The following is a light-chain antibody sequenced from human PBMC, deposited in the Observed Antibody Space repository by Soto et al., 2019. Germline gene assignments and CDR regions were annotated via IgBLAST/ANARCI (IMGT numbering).Light chain of an antibody. CDR2: DAS. CDR1: QSVSSY. Sequence: EIVLTQSPATLSLSPGERATLSCRASQSVSSYLAWYQQKPGQAPRLLIYDASNRATGIPARFSCSGSGTDFTLTISSLEPEDFAVYYCQQRSKWPPYTFGPGTQLEIK. CDR3: QQRSKWPPYT. V-gene: IGKV3-11*01. J-gene: IGKJ2*01.